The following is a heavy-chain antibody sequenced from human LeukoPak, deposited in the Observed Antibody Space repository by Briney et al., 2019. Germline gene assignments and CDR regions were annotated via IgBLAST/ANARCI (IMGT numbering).Heavy chain of an antibody. V-gene: IGHV3-30-3*01. CDR3: ARGRITFGGVIVPTSHDY. CDR1: GFTFSSYA. CDR2: ISYDGSNK. D-gene: IGHD3-16*02. Sequence: GGSLRLSCAASGFTFSSYAMHWVRQAPGKGLERVAVISYDGSNKYYADSVKGRFTISRDNSKNTLYLQMNSLRAEDTAVYYCARGRITFGGVIVPTSHDYWGQGTLVTVSS. J-gene: IGHJ4*02.